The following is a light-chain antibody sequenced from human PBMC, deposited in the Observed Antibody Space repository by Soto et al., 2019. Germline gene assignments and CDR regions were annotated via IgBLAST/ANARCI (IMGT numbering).Light chain of an antibody. CDR1: QRVAANY. CDR3: HYYYHFRLLPSFT. CDR2: GAS. V-gene: IGKV3-20*01. Sequence: LSVCQEGRSRLSWNHRQRVAANYLAWYQQKRGQAPRLLIYGASSRATGIPDRFSGSGSGTDCTRTITRLDSGVFAVYYSHYYYHFRLLPSFTCGQGTKVDIK. J-gene: IGKJ1*01.